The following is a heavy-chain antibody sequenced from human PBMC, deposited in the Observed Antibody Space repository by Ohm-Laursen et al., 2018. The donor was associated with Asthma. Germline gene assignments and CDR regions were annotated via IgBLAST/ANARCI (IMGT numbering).Heavy chain of an antibody. J-gene: IGHJ6*02. CDR2: INPSGGST. V-gene: IGHV1-46*01. Sequence: GSSVKVSCKASGYTFTSYYMHWVRQAPGQGLEWMGIINPSGGSTSYAQKFQGRVTMTRDTSTSTVYMELSSLRSEDTAVYYCARWGRTDYYDSSGYYYSNYYYYGMDVWGQGTTVTVSS. CDR1: GYTFTSYY. D-gene: IGHD3-22*01. CDR3: ARWGRTDYYDSSGYYYSNYYYYGMDV.